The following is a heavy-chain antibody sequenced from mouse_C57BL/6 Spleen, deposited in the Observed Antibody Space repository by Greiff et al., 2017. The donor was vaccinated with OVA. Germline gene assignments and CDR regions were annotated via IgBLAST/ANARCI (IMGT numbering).Heavy chain of an antibody. CDR1: GFTFSDYG. D-gene: IGHD2-4*01. CDR2: ISNLAYSI. V-gene: IGHV5-15*01. CDR3: ARQGYYDYDYAMDY. Sequence: DVKLQESGGGLVQPGGSLKLSCAASGFTFSDYGMAWVRQAPRKGPEWVAFISNLAYSIYYADTVTGRFTISRENAKNTLYLEMSSLRSEDTAMYYCARQGYYDYDYAMDYWGQGTSVTVSS. J-gene: IGHJ4*01.